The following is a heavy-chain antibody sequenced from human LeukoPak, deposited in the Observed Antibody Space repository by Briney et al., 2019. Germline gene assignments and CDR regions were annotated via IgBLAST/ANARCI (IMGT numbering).Heavy chain of an antibody. CDR3: ARGSRFGVVGRDAFDI. CDR1: GFTFSSYW. D-gene: IGHD3-3*01. CDR2: ISISSNYI. Sequence: GGSLRLSCAASGFTFSSYWMHWVRQTPGKGLVWVSSISISSNYIYYADSVKGRFTISRDNAKNSLYLQVNSLRAEDTAVYYCARGSRFGVVGRDAFDIWGQGTVVTVSS. J-gene: IGHJ3*02. V-gene: IGHV3-21*01.